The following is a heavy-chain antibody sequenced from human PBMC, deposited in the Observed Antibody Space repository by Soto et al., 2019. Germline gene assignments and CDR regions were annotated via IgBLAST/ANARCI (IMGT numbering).Heavy chain of an antibody. D-gene: IGHD3-16*01. CDR3: ARDVPLNYYDGTYSYYAMDV. CDR1: GGTFSSHS. V-gene: IGHV1-69*13. Sequence: SVKVSCEASGGTFSSHSISWVRQAPGQGLEWMGGIIPFFKATNYAQKFQGRVTITADDSTSTAYMDLYSLRSEDTAVYYCARDVPLNYYDGTYSYYAMDVWGQGTTVTVSS. J-gene: IGHJ6*02. CDR2: IIPFFKAT.